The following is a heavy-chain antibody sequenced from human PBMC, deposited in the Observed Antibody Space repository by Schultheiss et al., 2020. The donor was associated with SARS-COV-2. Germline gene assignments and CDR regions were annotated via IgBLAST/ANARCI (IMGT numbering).Heavy chain of an antibody. D-gene: IGHD2-2*02. CDR1: GFIFSDYY. J-gene: IGHJ4*02. Sequence: GGSLRLSCAASGFIFSDYYMDWVRQAPGKGLEWVAVISYDGSNKYYADSVKGRFTISRDNSKNTLYLQMNSLRAADTAVYYCAREGIIPTAIQLDYWGQGTLVTVSS. V-gene: IGHV3-30*03. CDR2: ISYDGSNK. CDR3: AREGIIPTAIQLDY.